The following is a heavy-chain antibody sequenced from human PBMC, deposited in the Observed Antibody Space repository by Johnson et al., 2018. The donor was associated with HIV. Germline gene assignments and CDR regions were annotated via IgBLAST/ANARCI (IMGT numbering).Heavy chain of an antibody. CDR1: GFTFSSHA. J-gene: IGHJ3*02. CDR2: IKQDGSEK. V-gene: IGHV3-7*01. CDR3: ARDPSRLRQSDI. D-gene: IGHD3-16*01. Sequence: VQLVESGGGLVQPGGSLRLSCAASGFTFSSHAMHWVRQAPGKGLEWVANIKQDGSEKYYVDSVKGRFTISRDNAKNSLYLQMNSLRAEDTAVYYCARDPSRLRQSDIWGQGTMVTVSS.